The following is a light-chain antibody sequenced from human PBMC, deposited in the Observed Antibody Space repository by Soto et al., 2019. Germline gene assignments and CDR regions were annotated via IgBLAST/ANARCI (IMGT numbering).Light chain of an antibody. V-gene: IGKV1-39*01. CDR3: QHVYNFPHT. CDR2: GAT. Sequence: DIRMTQSPSSLSASVGDGVTLTCRARQFIANYLNWYQQRPGKVPEVLIYGATTLQSGIPSRFAGSGYGTDFTLTIRNVQPEDSATYYCQHVYNFPHTFGQGTKLEV. J-gene: IGKJ2*01. CDR1: QFIANY.